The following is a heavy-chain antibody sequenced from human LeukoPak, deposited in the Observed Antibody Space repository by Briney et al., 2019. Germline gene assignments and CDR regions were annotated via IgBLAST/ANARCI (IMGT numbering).Heavy chain of an antibody. CDR1: GFTFSSYA. Sequence: PGGSLRLSCAASGFTFSSYAMSWVRQAPGEGLEWVSTISGSGGSTYYADSVKGRFTISRDNSKNTLYLQMNSLRAVDTAVYYCTKDPAAAGTRFDYWGQGTLVSVSS. J-gene: IGHJ4*02. V-gene: IGHV3-23*01. CDR3: TKDPAAAGTRFDY. CDR2: ISGSGGST. D-gene: IGHD6-13*01.